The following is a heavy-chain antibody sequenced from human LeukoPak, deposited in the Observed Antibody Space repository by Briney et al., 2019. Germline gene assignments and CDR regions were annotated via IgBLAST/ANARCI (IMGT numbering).Heavy chain of an antibody. CDR2: IYYSGST. V-gene: IGHV4-39*01. J-gene: IGHJ6*02. CDR1: GGSISSSSFY. D-gene: IGHD3-10*01. Sequence: SETLSLTCTVSGGSISSSSFYWGWIRQPPGKGLEWIGSIYYSGSTYYSPSLKSRVTISVDTSKSQFSLKLSSVTAADAAVYYCARGVPLRYYYYGMDVWGQGTTVTVSS. CDR3: ARGVPLRYYYYGMDV.